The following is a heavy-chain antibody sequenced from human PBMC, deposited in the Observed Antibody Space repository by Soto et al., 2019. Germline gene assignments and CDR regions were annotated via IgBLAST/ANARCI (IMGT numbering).Heavy chain of an antibody. V-gene: IGHV1-69*01. J-gene: IGHJ3*02. Sequence: QVQLVQSGAEVKKPGSSVKVSCKASGGTFSSYAISWVRQAPGQGLEWMGGIIPIFGTANYAQKFQGRVTITADESTSTAYMELSSLSSEDPAVYYCAREGGATTPGAFDIWGQGTMVTVSS. CDR3: AREGGATTPGAFDI. CDR2: IIPIFGTA. CDR1: GGTFSSYA. D-gene: IGHD5-12*01.